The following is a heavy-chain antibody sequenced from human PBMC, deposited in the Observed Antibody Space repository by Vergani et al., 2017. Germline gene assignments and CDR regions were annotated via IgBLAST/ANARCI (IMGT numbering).Heavy chain of an antibody. V-gene: IGHV3-7*01. CDR3: ARRPVVPAASPLDY. CDR2: IKQDGSEK. D-gene: IGHD2-2*01. CDR1: GFTFSSTW. Sequence: ELQLLESGGGLVQPGGSLRLSCAASGFTFSSTWMSWVRQAPGKGLEWVANIKQDGSEKYYVDSVKGRFTISRDNAKNSLYLQMNSLRAEDTAVYYCARRPVVPAASPLDYWGQGTLVTVSS. J-gene: IGHJ4*02.